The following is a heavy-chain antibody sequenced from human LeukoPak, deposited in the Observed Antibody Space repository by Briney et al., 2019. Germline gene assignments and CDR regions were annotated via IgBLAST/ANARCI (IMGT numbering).Heavy chain of an antibody. Sequence: GASVKLSCKASGYTFTGYYIHWVRQAPGQGLEWMGWINPNSGDTDYAQEFQGRVTMTRDTSFSTAYMELNRLRSDDTAVYYCARGGYCSSISCYNIWFDPWGQGTLLTVSS. CDR2: INPNSGDT. D-gene: IGHD2-2*01. CDR3: ARGGYCSSISCYNIWFDP. CDR1: GYTFTGYY. V-gene: IGHV1-2*02. J-gene: IGHJ5*02.